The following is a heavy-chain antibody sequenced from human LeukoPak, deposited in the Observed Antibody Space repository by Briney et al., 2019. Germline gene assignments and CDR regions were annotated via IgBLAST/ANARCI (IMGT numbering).Heavy chain of an antibody. CDR2: FDPEDGET. V-gene: IGHV1-24*01. Sequence: ASVKVSCKVSGYTLTELSMHWVRQAPGKGLEWMGGFDPEDGETIYAQKFQGRVTMTEDTSTDTAYMELSSLRSEDTAVYYCATLWSSSPYAASPPYYIDYWGQGTLVTVSS. J-gene: IGHJ4*02. D-gene: IGHD2-21*01. CDR3: ATLWSSSPYAASPPYYIDY. CDR1: GYTLTELS.